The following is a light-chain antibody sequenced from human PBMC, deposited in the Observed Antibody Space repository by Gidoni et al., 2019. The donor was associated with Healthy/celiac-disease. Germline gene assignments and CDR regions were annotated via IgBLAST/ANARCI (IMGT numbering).Light chain of an antibody. V-gene: IGLV2-14*01. CDR1: SSDVGSYNY. CDR2: DVS. Sequence: QSALTQPASVSGSPGQSITISCTVTSSDVGSYNYVSWYQQHPGTAPKLMIYDVSNRPSGVSNRFSGSKSGNTASLTISGLQAEDEADYYCSSYTSSSTLVVFGTGTKVTVL. J-gene: IGLJ1*01. CDR3: SSYTSSSTLVV.